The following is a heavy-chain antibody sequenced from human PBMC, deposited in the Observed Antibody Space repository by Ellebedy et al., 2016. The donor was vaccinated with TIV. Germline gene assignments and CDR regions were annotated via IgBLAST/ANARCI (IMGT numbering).Heavy chain of an antibody. Sequence: AASVKVSCKASGYTFTSYFMHWLRQAPGQGLEWMGIINPSGGSTTYAQKLQGRVTMTRDTSTSTVYMELSSLRSEDTAVYYCARGSGGSYFDLDYWGQGTLVTVSS. CDR3: ARGSGGSYFDLDY. CDR2: INPSGGST. D-gene: IGHD1-26*01. CDR1: GYTFTSYF. J-gene: IGHJ4*02. V-gene: IGHV1-46*04.